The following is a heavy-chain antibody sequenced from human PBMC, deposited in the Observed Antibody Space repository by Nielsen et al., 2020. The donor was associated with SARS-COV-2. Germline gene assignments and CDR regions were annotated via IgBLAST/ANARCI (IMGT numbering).Heavy chain of an antibody. CDR3: ARDREPGYNAVDY. D-gene: IGHD1-14*01. CDR2: INNDGSRT. V-gene: IGHV3-74*01. CDR1: GFNFNSYW. J-gene: IGHJ4*02. Sequence: GGSLRLSCAASGFNFNSYWMHWVRRGPGRGLVWVSRINNDGSRTSYADSVKGRFTISRDNAKNSLYLRMNSLRAEDTAIYYCARDREPGYNAVDYWGQGTLVTVSS.